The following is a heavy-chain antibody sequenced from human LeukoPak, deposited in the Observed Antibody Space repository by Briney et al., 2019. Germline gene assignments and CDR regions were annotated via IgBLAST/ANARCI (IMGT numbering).Heavy chain of an antibody. CDR3: ARVSGSYGDSAY. CDR2: VSTSSRFI. J-gene: IGHJ4*02. V-gene: IGHV3-21*01. Sequence: GGSLRLSCEASGFSFSSYSMNWVRQAPGKGLEWVSSVSTSSRFIFYADSVQGRFTISRDNAKNSLYLQMNSLRAEDTAVYYCARVSGSYGDSAYWGQGTLVTVSS. D-gene: IGHD1-26*01. CDR1: GFSFSSYS.